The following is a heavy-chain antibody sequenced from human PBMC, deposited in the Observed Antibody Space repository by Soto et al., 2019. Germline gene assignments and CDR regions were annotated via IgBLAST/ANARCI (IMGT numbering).Heavy chain of an antibody. Sequence: PGGSLRLSCAASGVTVSSNYMSWVRQAPGKGLEWVSVIYSGGSTYYAGSVKGRFTISRDNSKNTLYLQMNSLRAEDTAVYYCTRVDWNYYYYGMDVWGQGTTVTVSS. D-gene: IGHD1-1*01. V-gene: IGHV3-53*01. CDR1: GVTVSSNY. CDR2: IYSGGST. J-gene: IGHJ6*02. CDR3: TRVDWNYYYYGMDV.